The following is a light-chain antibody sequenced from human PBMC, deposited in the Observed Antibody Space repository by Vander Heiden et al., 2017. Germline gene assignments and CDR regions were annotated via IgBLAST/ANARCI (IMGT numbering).Light chain of an antibody. Sequence: DIQMTQSPSTLSASVGDRVIITCRASQSISSSLGWYQQKPGKAPKVLIYKASTLESGVPSRFSGSGSGTEFTLTISGLQPDDFATYYCQQYNNYPFTFGPGTKVDIK. CDR1: QSISSS. J-gene: IGKJ3*01. CDR3: QQYNNYPFT. V-gene: IGKV1-5*03. CDR2: KAS.